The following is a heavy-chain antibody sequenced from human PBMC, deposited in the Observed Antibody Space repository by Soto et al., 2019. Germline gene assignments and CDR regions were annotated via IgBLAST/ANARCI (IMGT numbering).Heavy chain of an antibody. CDR1: GGTFSSYA. Sequence: QVQLVQSGAEVKKPGSSVKVSCKASGGTFSSYAISWVRQAPGQGLEWMGGIIPIFGTANYAQKFQGRVTITADESTSTAYMELSRLRSEDTAVYCCARVSPDGGYAYYYYGMDVWGQGTTVNVSS. CDR2: IIPIFGTA. J-gene: IGHJ6*02. CDR3: ARVSPDGGYAYYYYGMDV. V-gene: IGHV1-69*01. D-gene: IGHD5-12*01.